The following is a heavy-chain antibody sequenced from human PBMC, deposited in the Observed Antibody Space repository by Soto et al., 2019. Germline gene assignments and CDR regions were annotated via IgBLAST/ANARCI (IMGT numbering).Heavy chain of an antibody. J-gene: IGHJ4*02. CDR2: IGTAGDT. CDR3: ARGMVGSAAAGTHPFDD. V-gene: IGHV3-13*01. D-gene: IGHD6-13*01. CDR1: GFTFSSYD. Sequence: GGSLRLSCAASGFTFSSYDMHWVRQATGKGLEWVSAIGTAGDTYYPGSVKGRFTISRENAKNSLYLQMNSLRAGDTAVYYCARGMVGSAAAGTHPFDDWGQGTLVTVSS.